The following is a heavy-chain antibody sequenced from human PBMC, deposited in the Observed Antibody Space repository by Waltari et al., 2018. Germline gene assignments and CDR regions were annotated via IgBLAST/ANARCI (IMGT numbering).Heavy chain of an antibody. D-gene: IGHD5-18*01. CDR2: INSDGSST. CDR1: GFTFSGYW. J-gene: IGHJ3*02. Sequence: EVQLVESGGGLVQPGGSLRLSCAASGFTFSGYWMHWVRQAPGKGLVWFSRINSDGSSTSYADSVKGRFTISRDNAKKTLYLQMNSLRAEDTAVYYCARGGTYSFDAFDIWGQGTMVTVSS. V-gene: IGHV3-74*01. CDR3: ARGGTYSFDAFDI.